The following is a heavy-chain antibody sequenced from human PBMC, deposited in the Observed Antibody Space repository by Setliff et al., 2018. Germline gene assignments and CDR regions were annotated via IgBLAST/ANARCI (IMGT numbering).Heavy chain of an antibody. CDR3: ARSPALLGIVYLDP. CDR2: LIPMFGTP. J-gene: IGHJ5*02. Sequence: VKVSCKASGDSFSNYAISWVRQAPGQGLEWMGGLIPMFGTPGYAQKSQDRVTITTDESTSTAYMELNSLTSEDTAVYYCARSPALLGIVYLDPWGQGTRVTVSS. D-gene: IGHD2-15*01. V-gene: IGHV1-69*13. CDR1: GDSFSNYA.